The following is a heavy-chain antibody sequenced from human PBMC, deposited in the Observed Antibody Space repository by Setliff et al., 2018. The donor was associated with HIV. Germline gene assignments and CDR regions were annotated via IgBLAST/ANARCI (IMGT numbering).Heavy chain of an antibody. CDR2: VYYSGST. Sequence: PSETLSLTCSVSGGSISSSGYYWSWIRQHPGKGLDWIGRVYYSGSTDYNPSLQSRATPSIDTSKNQFSLKLTSVTAADTAVYYCAREWLQHTGDDAFDVWGQGTMVTVSS. V-gene: IGHV4-31*02. CDR1: GGSISSSGYY. D-gene: IGHD5-12*01. CDR3: AREWLQHTGDDAFDV. J-gene: IGHJ3*01.